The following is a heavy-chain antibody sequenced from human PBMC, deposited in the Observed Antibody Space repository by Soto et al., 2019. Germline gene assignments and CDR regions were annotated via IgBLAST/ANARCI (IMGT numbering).Heavy chain of an antibody. V-gene: IGHV1-69*13. CDR3: ARPSGLLGQYSALVDY. J-gene: IGHJ4*02. Sequence: ASVKVSCKASGGTFSNSAIAWVRQAPGQGLEWLGMIIPIFTTTNYAQKFKDRLTISADGSTSTAYMELSGLKSEDTAVYFCARPSGLLGQYSALVDYWGQGTLVTAPQ. CDR1: GGTFSNSA. CDR2: IIPIFTTT. D-gene: IGHD6-6*01.